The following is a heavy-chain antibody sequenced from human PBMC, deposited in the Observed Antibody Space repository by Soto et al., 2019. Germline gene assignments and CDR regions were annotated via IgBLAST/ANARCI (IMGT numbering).Heavy chain of an antibody. D-gene: IGHD3-10*01. Sequence: ASVKVSCKASGNTFTSYDINWVRQATGHGLEWMGWINPNSGNIGYAQKFQGRVTMTRDTAIRTAYMEVSRLRSDDTAVYYCARGRASGSYYPLDYWGQGTLVTVSS. V-gene: IGHV1-8*01. CDR1: GNTFTSYD. J-gene: IGHJ4*02. CDR3: ARGRASGSYYPLDY. CDR2: INPNSGNI.